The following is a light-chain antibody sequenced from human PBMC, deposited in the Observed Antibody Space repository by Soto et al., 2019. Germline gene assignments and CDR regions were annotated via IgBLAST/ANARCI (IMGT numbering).Light chain of an antibody. CDR3: QQYGTSPAT. J-gene: IGKJ1*01. CDR1: QTVSSNF. Sequence: EIVLTQSPGTLSLSPGDRATLSCSASQTVSSNFLAWYQQRPAQAPRLLIHGASTRATGITDRFSGSVSGTDFTLIISGLEPEDFAVYYCQQYGTSPATFGRGTKVEIK. CDR2: GAS. V-gene: IGKV3-20*01.